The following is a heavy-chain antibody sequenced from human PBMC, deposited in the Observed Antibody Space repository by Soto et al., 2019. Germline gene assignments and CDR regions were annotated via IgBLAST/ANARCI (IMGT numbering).Heavy chain of an antibody. CDR3: AKDVGFDYGGNTGLE. V-gene: IGHV3-23*01. CDR2: ISTSGVTA. D-gene: IGHD4-17*01. J-gene: IGHJ4*02. Sequence: EVRLLESGGGLVQPGGSLRLSCAASGFTFNNYAMDWVRQAPGKGLEWLSAISTSGVTAYYADSVKGRFTISRDNSKNTLFLQMNGLRAADTAVYYCAKDVGFDYGGNTGLEWGQGTLVTVSS. CDR1: GFTFNNYA.